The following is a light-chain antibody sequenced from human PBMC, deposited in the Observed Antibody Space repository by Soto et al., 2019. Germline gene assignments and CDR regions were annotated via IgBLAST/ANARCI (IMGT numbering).Light chain of an antibody. V-gene: IGLV2-14*03. J-gene: IGLJ1*01. CDR3: SSYTISNTCLLV. CDR2: DVS. Sequence: QSVLTQPASVSGSPGQSINISCTGTSSDVGGYNYVSWYQHHPGKAPKLIIYDVSNRPSGVSNPFSGSKSGNTASLTISGLQPEDVAFYYCSSYTISNTCLLVSVTGTNVTVL. CDR1: SSDVGGYNY.